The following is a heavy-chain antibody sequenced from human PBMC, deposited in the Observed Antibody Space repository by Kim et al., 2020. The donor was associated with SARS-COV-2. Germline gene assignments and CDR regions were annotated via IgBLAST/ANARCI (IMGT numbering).Heavy chain of an antibody. CDR2: IYHSGST. V-gene: IGHV4-38-2*02. CDR1: GYSISSGYY. Sequence: SETLSLTCTVSGYSISSGYYWGWIRQPPGKGLEWIGSIYHSGSTYYNPSLKSRVTISVDTSKNQFSLKLSSVTAADTAVYYCGSGDAFDIWGQGTMVTVS. CDR3: GSGDAFDI. J-gene: IGHJ3*02.